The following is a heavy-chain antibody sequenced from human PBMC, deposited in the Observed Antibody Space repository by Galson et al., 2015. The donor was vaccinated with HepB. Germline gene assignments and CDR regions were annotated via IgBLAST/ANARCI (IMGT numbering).Heavy chain of an antibody. CDR2: ISFDGSEK. Sequence: SLRLSCAASGFTFPDCAMNWVRQAPGRGLEWVAVISFDGSEKYHADSVKGRVIISRDNSKNTLYVQMNSLRPEDTAVYYCARASDSGFSMFYYYYLDVWGEGATVTVSS. CDR1: GFTFPDCA. D-gene: IGHD3-22*01. J-gene: IGHJ6*03. CDR3: ARASDSGFSMFYYYYLDV. V-gene: IGHV3-30-3*01.